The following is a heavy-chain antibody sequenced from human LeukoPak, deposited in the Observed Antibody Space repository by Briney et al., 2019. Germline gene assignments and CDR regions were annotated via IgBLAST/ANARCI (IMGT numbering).Heavy chain of an antibody. V-gene: IGHV4-59*08. CDR1: GGSISSNY. J-gene: IGHJ6*02. CDR2: IYYSGST. Sequence: SETLSLTCTVSGGSISSNYWSWIRQPPGKGLEWIGYIYYSGSTTYKPSLKSRVTMSVDTSKNQFSLKLSSVTAADTAVYYCARQGNYYYGLDVWGQGTTVTVSS. CDR3: ARQGNYYYGLDV.